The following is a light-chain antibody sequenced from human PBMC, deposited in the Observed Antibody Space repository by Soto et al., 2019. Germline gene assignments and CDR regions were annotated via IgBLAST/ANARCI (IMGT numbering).Light chain of an antibody. CDR1: SNDVGSYNL. Sequence: QSALTQPASVSASPGQSITISCTGTSNDVGSYNLVSWYQQYPGKAPKIMIYEGTKRPSGVSDRFSGTTSGNTASLIISGLQADDEADYYCCSYAGRNTYVVFGGGTKLTVL. CDR2: EGT. V-gene: IGLV2-23*01. J-gene: IGLJ2*01. CDR3: CSYAGRNTYVV.